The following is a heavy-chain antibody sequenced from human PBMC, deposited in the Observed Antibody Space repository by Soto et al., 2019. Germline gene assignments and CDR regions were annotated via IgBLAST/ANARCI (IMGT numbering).Heavy chain of an antibody. Sequence: SETLSLTCTVSGGSISSYYWSWIRQPPGKGLEWIGYIYYSGSTNYNPSLKSRVTISVDTSKNQFSLKLSSVTAADTAVYYCAISRCYTNGVCYDWFDPWGQGTLVTVSS. V-gene: IGHV4-59*01. CDR3: AISRCYTNGVCYDWFDP. CDR1: GGSISSYY. CDR2: IYYSGST. D-gene: IGHD2-8*01. J-gene: IGHJ5*02.